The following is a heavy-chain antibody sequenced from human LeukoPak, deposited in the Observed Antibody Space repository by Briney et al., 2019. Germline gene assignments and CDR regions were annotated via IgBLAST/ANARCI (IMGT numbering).Heavy chain of an antibody. CDR2: IRDDGSNK. D-gene: IGHD1-26*01. CDR1: GFSFNNAW. Sequence: GGSLRLSCAASGFSFNNAWMNWVRQAPGKGLEWVAFIRDDGSNKYYADSVKGRFTISRDNSKKTLYLQMNSLRAEDTAVYYCAKKSYSDYWGQGTLVTVSS. V-gene: IGHV3-30*02. CDR3: AKKSYSDY. J-gene: IGHJ4*02.